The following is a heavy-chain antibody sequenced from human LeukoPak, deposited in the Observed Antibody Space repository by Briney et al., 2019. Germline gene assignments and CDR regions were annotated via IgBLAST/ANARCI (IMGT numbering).Heavy chain of an antibody. Sequence: ASVKVSCKASGYTFTSYYMHWVRQAPGQGLEWMGIINPSGGSTSYAQKFQGRVTMTRDTSTSTVYMELSSLRSEDTAAYYCARDFRRTYGMDVWGQGTTVTVSS. CDR3: ARDFRRTYGMDV. D-gene: IGHD1-1*01. CDR1: GYTFTSYY. V-gene: IGHV1-46*01. CDR2: INPSGGST. J-gene: IGHJ6*02.